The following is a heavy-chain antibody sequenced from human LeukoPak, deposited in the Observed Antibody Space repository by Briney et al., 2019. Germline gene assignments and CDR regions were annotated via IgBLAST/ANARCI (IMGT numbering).Heavy chain of an antibody. CDR1: GFTFSSYG. CDR3: ARDRAVAGPSHDAFDI. D-gene: IGHD6-19*01. CDR2: IWYDGSNK. J-gene: IGHJ3*02. V-gene: IGHV3-33*01. Sequence: GGSLRLSCAASGFTFSSYGMHWVRQAPGKGLEWVAVIWYDGSNKYYADFVKGRFTISRDNSKNTLYLQMNSLRAEDTAVYYCARDRAVAGPSHDAFDIWGQGTMVTVSS.